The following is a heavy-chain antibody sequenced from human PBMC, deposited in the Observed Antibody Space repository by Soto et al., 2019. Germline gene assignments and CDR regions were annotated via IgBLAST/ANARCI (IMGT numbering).Heavy chain of an antibody. J-gene: IGHJ5*02. CDR1: GDSITRSNFY. D-gene: IGHD2-2*01. V-gene: IGHV4-39*02. CDR3: ARRVGSCSGTSCNGWFDP. CDR2: IFYSGST. Sequence: SETLSLTCTVSGDSITRSNFYWGWIRQPPGKGLEWLGSIFYSGSTFYTPALKSLVTFSVDTSKNHFSLKLSSVTAADTAVYYCARRVGSCSGTSCNGWFDPWGQGTLVTVSS.